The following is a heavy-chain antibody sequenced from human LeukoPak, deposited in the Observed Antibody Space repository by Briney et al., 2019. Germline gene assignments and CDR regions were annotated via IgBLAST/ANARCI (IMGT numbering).Heavy chain of an antibody. Sequence: SETLSLICTVSGGSISSYYWSWIRQPPGKGLEWIGYIYYSGSTNYNPSLKSRVTISVDTSKNQFSLKLSSVTAADTAVYYCARERSINHYDSSGYPSDAFDIWGQGTMVTVSS. CDR3: ARERSINHYDSSGYPSDAFDI. CDR1: GGSISSYY. D-gene: IGHD3-22*01. CDR2: IYYSGST. V-gene: IGHV4-59*01. J-gene: IGHJ3*02.